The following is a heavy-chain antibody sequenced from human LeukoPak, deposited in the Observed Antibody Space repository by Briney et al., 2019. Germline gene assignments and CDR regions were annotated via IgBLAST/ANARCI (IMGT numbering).Heavy chain of an antibody. Sequence: GGSLRLSCAASGFTFSSYAMNWVRQAPGKGLEWVSAITGSGGRTYYADSVKGRFTISRGNSKNTLYLQMNSLRAEDTAVYYCARTSASFGELPNFDYWGQGTLVTVSS. J-gene: IGHJ4*02. D-gene: IGHD3-10*01. CDR3: ARTSASFGELPNFDY. CDR2: ITGSGGRT. CDR1: GFTFSSYA. V-gene: IGHV3-23*01.